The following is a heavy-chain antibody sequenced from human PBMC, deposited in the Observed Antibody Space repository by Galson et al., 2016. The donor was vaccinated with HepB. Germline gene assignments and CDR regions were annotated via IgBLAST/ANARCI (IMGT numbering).Heavy chain of an antibody. CDR3: ARGEPGNWFDP. J-gene: IGHJ5*02. V-gene: IGHV3-53*01. CDR1: GFTVSSNY. CDR2: IYSGGST. Sequence: SLRLSCAASGFTVSSNYMSWVRQAPGKGLEWVSVIYSGGSTYYADSVKGRFTISRDNSKNTLYLQMDSLRAEDTAVYYCARGEPGNWFDPWGHGTLVTVSS. D-gene: IGHD1-14*01.